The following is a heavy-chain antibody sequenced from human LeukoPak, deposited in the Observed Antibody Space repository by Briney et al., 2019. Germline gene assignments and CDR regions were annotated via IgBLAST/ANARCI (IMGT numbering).Heavy chain of an antibody. J-gene: IGHJ5*02. CDR1: GFTLSSYS. D-gene: IGHD6-19*01. CDR2: VSSSSSYI. V-gene: IGHV3-21*04. CDR3: ARDRDSSGWYGSSSSVWFDP. Sequence: GGSLRLSCAASGFTLSSYSMNWVRQAPGKGLEWVSSVSSSSSYIYYGDSVKGRFTISRDNAKNSLYLQMNSLRAEDTAVYYCARDRDSSGWYGSSSSVWFDPWGQGTLVTVSS.